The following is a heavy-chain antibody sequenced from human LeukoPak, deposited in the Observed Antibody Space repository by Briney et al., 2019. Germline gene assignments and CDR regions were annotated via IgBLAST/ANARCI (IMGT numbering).Heavy chain of an antibody. V-gene: IGHV3-7*03. D-gene: IGHD3-16*01. Sequence: PGGPLGLSCEASGFTFSSYWMNWARQAPGKGLEWVASINHNGNVNYYVDSVKGRFTISRDNAKNSLYLQMSNLRAEDTAVYFCARGGGLDVWGQGATVTVSS. J-gene: IGHJ6*02. CDR1: GFTFSSYW. CDR3: ARGGGLDV. CDR2: INHNGNVN.